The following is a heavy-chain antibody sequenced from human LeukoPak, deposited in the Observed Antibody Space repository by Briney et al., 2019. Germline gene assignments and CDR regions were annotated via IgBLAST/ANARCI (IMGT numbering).Heavy chain of an antibody. V-gene: IGHV4-39*07. J-gene: IGHJ4*02. D-gene: IGHD3-16*02. Sequence: SETLSLTCTVSGGSISNRSYYWGWIRQPPGKGLEWIGKISDSGNTYYSPSLRSRVTISIDTSKNQFSLKLSSVTAADTAVYYCARVDYDYVWGSYRYKRYYFDYWGQGTLVTVSS. CDR1: GGSISNRSYY. CDR3: ARVDYDYVWGSYRYKRYYFDY. CDR2: ISDSGNT.